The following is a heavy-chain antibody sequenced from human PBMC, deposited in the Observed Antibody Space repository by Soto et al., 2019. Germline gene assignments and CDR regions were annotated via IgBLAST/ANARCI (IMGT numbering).Heavy chain of an antibody. D-gene: IGHD1-1*01. CDR1: GGSFDITSSY. CDR2: IYYSGST. V-gene: IGHV4-39*01. J-gene: IGHJ4*02. Sequence: LQLQESGPGLVKPSETLSLTCTVSGGSFDITSSYWAWVRQPPGKGLEWIAYIYYSGSTYYNPSLKSRITISVDTSTNELSLRLSSVTAADTAVYYCATIPIVGTKPYYFNSWGQGTLGTVSS. CDR3: ATIPIVGTKPYYFNS.